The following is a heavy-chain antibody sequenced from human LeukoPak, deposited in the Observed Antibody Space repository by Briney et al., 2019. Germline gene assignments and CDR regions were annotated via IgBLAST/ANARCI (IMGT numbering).Heavy chain of an antibody. Sequence: SGPTLVNPTQTLTLTCTFSVFSLSTSGVGVGWIRQPPGKALEWLALIYWNDDKRYSPSLKSRLTITKDTSKSQVVLTMTNMDPVDTATYYCAHRRSYDAFDIWGQGTMVTVSS. V-gene: IGHV2-5*01. CDR3: AHRRSYDAFDI. CDR1: VFSLSTSGVG. J-gene: IGHJ3*02. CDR2: IYWNDDK. D-gene: IGHD5-18*01.